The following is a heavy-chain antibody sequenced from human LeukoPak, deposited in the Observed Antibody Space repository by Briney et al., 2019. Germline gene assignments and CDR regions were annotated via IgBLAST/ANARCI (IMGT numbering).Heavy chain of an antibody. CDR3: ARDSYGSSSPSWFDP. CDR2: ISSSSSTI. Sequence: GGSLRLSCAASGFTFSNAWMSWVRQAPGKGLEWVSYISSSSSTIYYADSVKGRFTISRDNAKNSLYLQMNSLRAEDTAVYYCARDSYGSSSPSWFDPWGQGTLVTVSS. J-gene: IGHJ5*02. V-gene: IGHV3-48*01. D-gene: IGHD5-18*01. CDR1: GFTFSNAW.